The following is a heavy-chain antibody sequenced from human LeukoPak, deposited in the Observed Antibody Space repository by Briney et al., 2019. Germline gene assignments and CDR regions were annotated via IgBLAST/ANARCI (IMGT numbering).Heavy chain of an antibody. J-gene: IGHJ4*02. Sequence: GGSLRLSCAAPGFTFSNAWMSWVRQAPGKGLEWVGRIKSKTDGGTTDYAAPVKGRFTISRDDSKNTLYLQMNSLKTEDTAVYYCTTDRYDFWSGPDYGSFDYWGQGTLVTVSS. CDR2: IKSKTDGGTT. CDR1: GFTFSNAW. D-gene: IGHD3-3*01. V-gene: IGHV3-15*01. CDR3: TTDRYDFWSGPDYGSFDY.